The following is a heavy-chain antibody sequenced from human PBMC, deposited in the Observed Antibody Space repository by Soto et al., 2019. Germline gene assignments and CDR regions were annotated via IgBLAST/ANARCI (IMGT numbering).Heavy chain of an antibody. Sequence: PVGSLRLSCAASGFTFSSYAMSWVRQAPGKGLEWVSAISGSGGSTYYADSVKGRFTISRDNSKNTLYLQMNSLRAEDTAVYYCAKARRIAEAGTNWFDPWGQGTLVTVSS. CDR2: ISGSGGST. V-gene: IGHV3-23*01. CDR3: AKARRIAEAGTNWFDP. CDR1: GFTFSSYA. D-gene: IGHD6-13*01. J-gene: IGHJ5*02.